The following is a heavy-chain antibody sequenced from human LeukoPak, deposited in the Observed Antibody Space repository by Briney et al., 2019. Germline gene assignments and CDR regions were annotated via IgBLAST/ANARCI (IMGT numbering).Heavy chain of an antibody. J-gene: IGHJ5*02. Sequence: PSETLSLTCAVSGGSISSSNWWSWVRQPPGKGLEWIGEIYHTGSSNYNPSLKSRVTISVDKSKSQFSLKLSSVTAADTAVDYFARGGNTVAGTFWFDPWGQGTLVTVSS. D-gene: IGHD6-19*01. CDR3: ARGGNTVAGTFWFDP. CDR2: IYHTGSS. CDR1: GGSISSSNW. V-gene: IGHV4-4*02.